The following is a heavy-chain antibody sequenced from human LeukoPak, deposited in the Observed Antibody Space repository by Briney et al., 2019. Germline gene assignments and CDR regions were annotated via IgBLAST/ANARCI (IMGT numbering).Heavy chain of an antibody. D-gene: IGHD1-14*01. CDR3: ARATRTGYYFDY. V-gene: IGHV4-59*01. Sequence: PSETLSLTCAVYGGSFSGYYWSWIRQPPGKGLEWIGYIYYSGSTNYNPSLKSRVTISVDTSKNQFSLKLSSVTAADTAVYYCARATRTGYYFDYWGQGTLVTVSS. CDR2: IYYSGST. CDR1: GGSFSGYY. J-gene: IGHJ4*02.